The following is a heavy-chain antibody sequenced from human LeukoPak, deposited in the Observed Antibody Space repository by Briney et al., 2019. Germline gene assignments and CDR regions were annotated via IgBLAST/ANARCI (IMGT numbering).Heavy chain of an antibody. Sequence: PGGSLRLSCAASGFTFSNYVMGWVRQAPGKGLEWVSSISSSSSYIYYADSVKGRFTISRDNAKNSLYLQMNSLRAEDTAVYYCARDGLLEWLLYRYNYFDYWGQGTLVTVSS. V-gene: IGHV3-21*01. CDR2: ISSSSSYI. CDR1: GFTFSNYV. D-gene: IGHD3-3*01. CDR3: ARDGLLEWLLYRYNYFDY. J-gene: IGHJ4*02.